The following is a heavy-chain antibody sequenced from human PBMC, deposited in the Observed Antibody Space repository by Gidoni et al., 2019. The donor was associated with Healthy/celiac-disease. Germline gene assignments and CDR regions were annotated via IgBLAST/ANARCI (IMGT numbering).Heavy chain of an antibody. CDR2: IIPILGIA. Sequence: QVQLVQSGPEVKKLGSSVRGSCKAPGGSFSSDTISWVRQAPGQGLEWMGRIIPILGIASYEQKFQGRVTITADKSTSTAYMELSSLRSEDTAVYYCARLDSSAVAHWGQGTLVTVSS. CDR1: GGSFSSDT. V-gene: IGHV1-69*02. J-gene: IGHJ4*02. CDR3: ARLDSSAVAH. D-gene: IGHD3-22*01.